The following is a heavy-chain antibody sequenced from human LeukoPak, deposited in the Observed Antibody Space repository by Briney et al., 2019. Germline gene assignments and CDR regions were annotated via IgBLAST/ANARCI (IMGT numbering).Heavy chain of an antibody. Sequence: PGGSLRLSCAASAFTFRSYAMSWVRQAGGKGLEWVSAISGSGGSTYYADSVKGRFTISRDNSKNTLLLQMNSLRAEDTAVYYCARGSTISSSFYFDNRGQGTLVTVSS. D-gene: IGHD3-3*01. J-gene: IGHJ4*02. CDR1: AFTFRSYA. V-gene: IGHV3-23*01. CDR2: ISGSGGST. CDR3: ARGSTISSSFYFDN.